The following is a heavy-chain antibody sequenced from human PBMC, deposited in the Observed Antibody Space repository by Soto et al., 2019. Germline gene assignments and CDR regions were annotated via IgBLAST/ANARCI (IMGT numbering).Heavy chain of an antibody. CDR3: AKDPDFDY. Sequence: PGGSLRLSCAASGFTFSSYGMHWVRQAPGKGLEWVAVISYDGSNKYYADSVKGRFTISRDNSKNTLYLQMNSLRAEDTAVYYSAKDPDFDYCGQGTLVSVSA. J-gene: IGHJ4*02. CDR2: ISYDGSNK. CDR1: GFTFSSYG. V-gene: IGHV3-30*18.